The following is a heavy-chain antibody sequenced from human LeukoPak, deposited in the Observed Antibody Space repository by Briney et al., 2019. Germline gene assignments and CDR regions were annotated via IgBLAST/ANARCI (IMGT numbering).Heavy chain of an antibody. CDR1: GGSFVNYY. Sequence: SETLSLTCAVYGGSFVNYYWGWVRQPPGKGLEWIGEVLHGGTTKYNPSLMSRVTISLDASKNQFTLRMTFVTAADTAVYYCARDLSHYYGSVPSWGQGTLVTVSS. CDR3: ARDLSHYYGSVPS. J-gene: IGHJ5*02. D-gene: IGHD3-10*01. V-gene: IGHV4-34*12. CDR2: VLHGGTT.